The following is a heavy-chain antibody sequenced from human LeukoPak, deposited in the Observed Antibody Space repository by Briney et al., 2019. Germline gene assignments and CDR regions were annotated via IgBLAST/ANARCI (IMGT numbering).Heavy chain of an antibody. Sequence: SVKVSCKASGGTFSSYAISWVRQAPGQGLEWMGGIIPIFGTANYAQKFQGRVTITADESTSTAYMGLSSLRSEDTAVYYCAAAMTGREWGSYRLGDYYYMDVWGKGTTVTISS. V-gene: IGHV1-69*13. CDR3: AAAMTGREWGSYRLGDYYYMDV. CDR1: GGTFSSYA. J-gene: IGHJ6*03. D-gene: IGHD3-16*02. CDR2: IIPIFGTA.